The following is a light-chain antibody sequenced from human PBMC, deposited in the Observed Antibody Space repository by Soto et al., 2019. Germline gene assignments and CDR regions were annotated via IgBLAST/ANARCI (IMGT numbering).Light chain of an antibody. CDR3: SSYTSSSTLVV. CDR1: SSDVGGYNY. V-gene: IGLV2-14*01. J-gene: IGLJ3*02. CDR2: EVS. Sequence: QSVLTQPASVSGSPGQSITISCTGTSSDVGGYNYVSWYQQHAGKAPKPMIYEVSNRPSGVSNRFSGSKSGNTASLTISGLQAEDEADYYCSSYTSSSTLVVFGGGTKVTVL.